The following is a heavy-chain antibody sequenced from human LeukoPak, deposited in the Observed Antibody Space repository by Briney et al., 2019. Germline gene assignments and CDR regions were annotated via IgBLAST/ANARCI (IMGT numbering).Heavy chain of an antibody. Sequence: PEASVKVSCKASGYTFTSYSKYTIHWVRQAPGQRLEWMGWINAGIGETRCSQKFQGRVTFTGDTSANTVYMELNSLISEDTAVYYCARDSDTSDWAWVYWGQGTLVTVSS. J-gene: IGHJ4*02. D-gene: IGHD6-19*01. CDR1: GYTFTSYS. CDR2: INAGIGET. V-gene: IGHV1-3*01. CDR3: ARDSDTSDWAWVY.